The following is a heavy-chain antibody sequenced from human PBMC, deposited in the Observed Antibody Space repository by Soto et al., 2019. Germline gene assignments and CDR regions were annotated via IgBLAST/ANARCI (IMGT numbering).Heavy chain of an antibody. D-gene: IGHD4-17*01. CDR2: FIPIYGTR. CDR3: ARAERPYGDYDNYYYAMDV. J-gene: IGHJ6*02. CDR1: GGTFSRYA. Sequence: SVKVSCKASGGTFSRYAISWVRRAPGQGLEWIGGFIPIYGTRNYAQKFQGRVTITADESTSTAYMELSSLRSEDTAVYYCARAERPYGDYDNYYYAMDVWDQGTSVTVS. V-gene: IGHV1-69*13.